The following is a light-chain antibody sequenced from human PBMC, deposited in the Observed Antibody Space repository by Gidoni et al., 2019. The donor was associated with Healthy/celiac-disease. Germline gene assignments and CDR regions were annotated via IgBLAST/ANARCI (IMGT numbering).Light chain of an antibody. CDR1: QGISSY. CDR2: AAS. V-gene: IGKV1-9*01. Sequence: DIQLTQSPSFLSASVGDRVTITCRASQGISSYLAWYQQKPGKAPKLLIYAASTLQSGVPSRFSGSGSGTEFTLTISSLQPEDFATYYCQQLVFXXXTKVEIK. J-gene: IGKJ1*01. CDR3: QQLV.